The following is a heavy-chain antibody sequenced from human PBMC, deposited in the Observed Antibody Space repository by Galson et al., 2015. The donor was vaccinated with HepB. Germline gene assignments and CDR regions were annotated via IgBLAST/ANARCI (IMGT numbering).Heavy chain of an antibody. CDR3: ARMSRDFWRNFDY. J-gene: IGHJ4*02. V-gene: IGHV3-11*01. CDR2: ISTNGATT. Sequence: SLRLSCAASGLTFSGYTMSWVRQSPGRGLQWVSYISTNGATTYYTDSVKGRFTVARDNARNTVSLQMNSLRAEDTAVYYCARMSRDFWRNFDYWGQGALVIVSS. CDR1: GLTFSGYT. D-gene: IGHD3-3*01.